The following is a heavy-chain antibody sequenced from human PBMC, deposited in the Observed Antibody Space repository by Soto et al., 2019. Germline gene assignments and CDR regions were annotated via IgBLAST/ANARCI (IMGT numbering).Heavy chain of an antibody. V-gene: IGHV3-30-3*01. Sequence: PGGSLRLSCAASGFTFSSYAMHWVRQAPGKGLEWVAVISYDGSNKYYADSVKGRFTISRDNSKNTLYLQMNSLRAEDTAVYYCARDQSITTLYYYGMDVWGQGTTVTVSS. CDR2: ISYDGSNK. CDR3: ARDQSITTLYYYGMDV. J-gene: IGHJ6*02. CDR1: GFTFSSYA. D-gene: IGHD3-3*01.